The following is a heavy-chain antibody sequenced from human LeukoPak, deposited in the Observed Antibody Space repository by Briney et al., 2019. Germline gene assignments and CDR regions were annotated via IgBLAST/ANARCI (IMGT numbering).Heavy chain of an antibody. CDR2: IWYDGSNK. CDR1: GFGFSTHD. CDR3: ARATYYYDSSGYYSLGY. D-gene: IGHD3-22*01. Sequence: GGSLRLSCVASGFGFSTHDMSWGRQTPGKGLEWVAVIWYDGSNKYYADSVKGRFTISRDNSKNTLYLQMNSLRAEDTAVYYCARATYYYDSSGYYSLGYWGQGTLVTVSS. V-gene: IGHV3-33*08. J-gene: IGHJ4*02.